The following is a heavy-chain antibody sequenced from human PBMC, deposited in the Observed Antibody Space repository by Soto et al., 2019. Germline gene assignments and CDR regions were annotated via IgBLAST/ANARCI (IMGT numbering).Heavy chain of an antibody. CDR1: GGTYSIYA. V-gene: IGHV1-69*13. CDR3: ARDPQWLAPYYDYGMDV. Sequence: VKLGCKCSGGTYSIYAISWVRQAPGQGLEWMGGIIPNFGTANYAQKLLGRVTITADESTSTVYMELSNLRSEDTAVYYCARDPQWLAPYYDYGMDVWRQGSTDTVT. D-gene: IGHD6-19*01. CDR2: IIPNFGTA. J-gene: IGHJ6*02.